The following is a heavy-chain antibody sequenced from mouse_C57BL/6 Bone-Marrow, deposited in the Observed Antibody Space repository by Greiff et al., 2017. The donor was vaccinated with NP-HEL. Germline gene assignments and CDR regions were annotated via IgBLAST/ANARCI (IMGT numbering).Heavy chain of an antibody. D-gene: IGHD2-1*01. CDR2: IRNKANNHAT. CDR1: GFTFSDAW. J-gene: IGHJ2*01. Sequence: EVKVVESGGGLVQPGGSMKLSCAASGFTFSDAWMDWVRQSPEKGLEWVAEIRNKANNHATYYAESVKGRFTISRDDSKSSVYLQMTIVTAEDTGIYYCTRNYGNSRFFFDYWGQGTTLTVSS. V-gene: IGHV6-6*01. CDR3: TRNYGNSRFFFDY.